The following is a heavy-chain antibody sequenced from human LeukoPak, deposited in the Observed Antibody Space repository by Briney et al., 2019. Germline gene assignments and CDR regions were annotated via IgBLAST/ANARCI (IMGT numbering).Heavy chain of an antibody. CDR1: GFTFSSYA. V-gene: IGHV3-30*04. Sequence: GRSLRLSCAASGFTFSSYAMHWVRQAPGKGLEWVAVISYDGSNKYYADSVKGRFTISRDNSKNTLYLQMNSLRAEDTAVYYCARDPVYSSSWYYFDYWGQGTLVTVSS. D-gene: IGHD6-13*01. CDR2: ISYDGSNK. CDR3: ARDPVYSSSWYYFDY. J-gene: IGHJ4*02.